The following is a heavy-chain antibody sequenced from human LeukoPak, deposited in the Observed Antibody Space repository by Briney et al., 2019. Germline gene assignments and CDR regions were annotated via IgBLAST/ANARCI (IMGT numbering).Heavy chain of an antibody. CDR1: GGSISSSSYY. CDR2: IYYSGST. D-gene: IGHD6-19*01. J-gene: IGHJ5*02. Sequence: SETLSLTCTVSGGSISSSSYYWGWIRQPPGKGLEWIGSIYYSGSTYYNPSLKSRVTISVDTSKNQFSPKLSSVTAADTAVYYCARKRSSWFDPWGQGTLVTVSS. V-gene: IGHV4-39*07. CDR3: ARKRSSWFDP.